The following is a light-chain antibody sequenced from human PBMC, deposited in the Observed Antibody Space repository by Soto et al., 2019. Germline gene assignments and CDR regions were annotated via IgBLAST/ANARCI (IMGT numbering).Light chain of an antibody. V-gene: IGLV2-14*01. CDR2: EVT. Sequence: QSALTQPASVSGSPGQSITISCTGTSSDVGGYNYVSWYQQHPGKAPELMIYEVTNRPSGVSDRFSGSKSGNTASLTISGLQAEDEADYYCSSYRTTGTLVFGGGTKVTVL. CDR3: SSYRTTGTLV. J-gene: IGLJ2*01. CDR1: SSDVGGYNY.